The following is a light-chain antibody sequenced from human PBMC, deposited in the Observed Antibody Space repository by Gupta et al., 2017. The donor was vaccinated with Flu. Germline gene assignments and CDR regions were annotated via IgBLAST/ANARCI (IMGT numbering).Light chain of an antibody. Sequence: LSXXVGDRVTITCRASQSISSWLAWYQQKPGKAPNLLIYKASSLESGVPSRFSGSGSATEFTLTISSLQPDDFATYYCQQYNIYPWTFGQGTKVEIK. CDR2: KAS. V-gene: IGKV1-5*03. CDR3: QQYNIYPWT. J-gene: IGKJ1*01. CDR1: QSISSW.